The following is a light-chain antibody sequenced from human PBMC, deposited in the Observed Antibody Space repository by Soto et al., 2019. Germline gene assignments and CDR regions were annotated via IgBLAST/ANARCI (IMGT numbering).Light chain of an antibody. CDR1: QSISSY. Sequence: DIQMTQSPSSLSASVGDRVTITCRASQSISSYLNWYQQKPGKAPKLLIYAASSLQSGVPSRFSGSESGTEFTLTISSLQPEDFATYYCQQSYSTPRTFGQGTKLEIK. V-gene: IGKV1-39*01. CDR3: QQSYSTPRT. J-gene: IGKJ2*01. CDR2: AAS.